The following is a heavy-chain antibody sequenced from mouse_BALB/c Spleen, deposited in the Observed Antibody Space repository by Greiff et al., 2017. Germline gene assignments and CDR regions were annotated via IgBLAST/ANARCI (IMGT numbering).Heavy chain of an antibody. J-gene: IGHJ4*01. D-gene: IGHD1-1*01. V-gene: IGHV14-3*02. CDR3: TRGIYYYGSSYDYYAMDY. CDR1: GFNIKDTY. CDR2: IDPANGNT. Sequence: EVQLQQSGAELVKPGASVKLSCTASGFNIKDTYMHWVKQRPEQGLEWIGRIDPANGNTKYDPKFQGKAKLTAVTSTSTAYMELSSLTNEDSAVYYCTRGIYYYGSSYDYYAMDYWGQGTSVTVSS.